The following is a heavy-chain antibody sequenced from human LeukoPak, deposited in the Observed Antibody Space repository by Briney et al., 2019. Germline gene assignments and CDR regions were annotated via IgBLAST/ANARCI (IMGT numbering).Heavy chain of an antibody. J-gene: IGHJ3*01. Sequence: SETLSLTCTVSGGSISSYYWSWIRQPPGKGLEWIGYIYYSGSTNYNPSLRSRVTISVDTSKNQFSLKLSSVTAADTAVYYCARGQFWSGYYTDAFDVWGQGTMVTVSS. V-gene: IGHV4-59*01. CDR1: GGSISSYY. CDR3: ARGQFWSGYYTDAFDV. CDR2: IYYSGST. D-gene: IGHD3-3*01.